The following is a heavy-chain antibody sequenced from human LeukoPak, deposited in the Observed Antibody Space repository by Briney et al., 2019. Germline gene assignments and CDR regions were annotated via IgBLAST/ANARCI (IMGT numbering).Heavy chain of an antibody. Sequence: SETLSLTCTVSGASNSSYYWSWMRQPAGKGLEWIGRIYTSGSTNYNPSLKSRVTLSVDTSKNQFSLKLRSVTAADTAVYYCARDYGGWRFDYWGQGTLVTVSS. CDR3: ARDYGGWRFDY. V-gene: IGHV4-4*07. CDR1: GASNSSYY. CDR2: IYTSGST. J-gene: IGHJ4*02. D-gene: IGHD2-8*01.